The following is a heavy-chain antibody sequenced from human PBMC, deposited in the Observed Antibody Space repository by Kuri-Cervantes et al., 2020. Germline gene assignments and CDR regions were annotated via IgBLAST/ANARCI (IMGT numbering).Heavy chain of an antibody. J-gene: IGHJ4*02. CDR1: GGSISSGGYS. Sequence: LRLSCAVSGGSISSGGYSWSWIRQPPGKGLEWIGYIYHSGSTCYNPSLKSRVTISVDRSKNQFSLKLSSVTAADTAVYYCARGRYCSGGSCSGGVDYWGQGTLVTVSS. CDR2: IYHSGST. CDR3: ARGRYCSGGSCSGGVDY. V-gene: IGHV4-30-2*01. D-gene: IGHD2-15*01.